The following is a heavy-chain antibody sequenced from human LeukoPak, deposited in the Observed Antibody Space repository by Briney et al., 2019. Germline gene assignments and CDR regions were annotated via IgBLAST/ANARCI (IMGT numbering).Heavy chain of an antibody. D-gene: IGHD1-26*01. V-gene: IGHV5-51*01. CDR1: GYSLSSYW. CDR3: AIKWDLYWFDP. CDR2: IYPGDSDT. Sequence: GESLKISCKGSGYSLSSYWIGWVRQMPGKGLEWMGIIYPGDSDTRYSPAFQGQVTISADKSISTAYLQWSSLKASDTAMYYCAIKWDLYWFDPWGQGTLVTVSS. J-gene: IGHJ5*02.